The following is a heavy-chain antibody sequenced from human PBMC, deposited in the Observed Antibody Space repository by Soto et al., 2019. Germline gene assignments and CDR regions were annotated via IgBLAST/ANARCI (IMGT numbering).Heavy chain of an antibody. CDR1: GYTLTELS. CDR2: FDPEDGET. Sequence: ASVKVSCKVSGYTLTELSMHWVRQAPGKGLEWMGGFDPEDGETIYAQKFQGRVNMTEDTSTDTAYMELSSLRSEDTAVYYCATFPYYYDSSGYYYNYWGQGTLVTVSS. J-gene: IGHJ4*02. V-gene: IGHV1-24*01. D-gene: IGHD3-22*01. CDR3: ATFPYYYDSSGYYYNY.